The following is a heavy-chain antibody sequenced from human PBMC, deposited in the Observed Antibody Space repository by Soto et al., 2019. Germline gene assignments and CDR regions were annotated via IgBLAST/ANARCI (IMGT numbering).Heavy chain of an antibody. CDR3: ARVQWGYCSSTSCYPDGGMDV. CDR2: TNPHSGNT. J-gene: IGHJ6*01. Sequence: GASVKVSCKASGYTFTSYDINWVRQATGQGREWMGWTNPHSGNTGYRQKFRGRVSMTRTTPISKAYMDRSSLRSEDTAVYYCARVQWGYCSSTSCYPDGGMDVCGQGTTVTVSS. V-gene: IGHV1-8*01. D-gene: IGHD2-2*01. CDR1: GYTFTSYD.